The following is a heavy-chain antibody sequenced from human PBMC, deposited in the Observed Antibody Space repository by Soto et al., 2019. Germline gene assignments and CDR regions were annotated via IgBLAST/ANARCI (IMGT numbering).Heavy chain of an antibody. Sequence: PGGSLRLSCAASGFTFDDYAMRWVRQAPGKGLEWVSGISWNSGSIGYADSVKGRFTISRDNAKNSLYLQMNSLRAEDTALYYCVKEFGCSSTSCYAERIDAFDIWGQGTMVTVSS. CDR1: GFTFDDYA. D-gene: IGHD2-2*01. J-gene: IGHJ3*02. CDR2: ISWNSGSI. V-gene: IGHV3-9*01. CDR3: VKEFGCSSTSCYAERIDAFDI.